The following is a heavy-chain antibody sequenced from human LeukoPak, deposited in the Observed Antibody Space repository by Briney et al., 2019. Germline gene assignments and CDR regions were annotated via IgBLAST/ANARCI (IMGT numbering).Heavy chain of an antibody. CDR3: VAVAGPTHY. J-gene: IGHJ4*02. D-gene: IGHD6-19*01. V-gene: IGHV3-48*01. CDR2: ISSSSSTI. CDR1: GFTFSSYS. Sequence: PGGSLRLSCAASGFTFSSYSMNGVRQAPGKGLEWVSYISSSSSTIYYADSVKGRFTISRDNAKNSLYLQMNSLRAEDTAVYYCVAVAGPTHYWGQGTLVTVSS.